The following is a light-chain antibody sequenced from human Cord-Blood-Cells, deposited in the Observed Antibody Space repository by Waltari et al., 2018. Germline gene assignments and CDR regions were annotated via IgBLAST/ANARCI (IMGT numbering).Light chain of an antibody. CDR1: QSLLHSNGYNY. CDR2: LGS. Sequence: DIVMTQSPLSLPVTPGEPASISCRSSQSLLHSNGYNYLDWYLQKPGQSPQLLIYLGSNRASGVPDRFSGSGSGTDFTLKISRVEAEDVGVYYCQQRSNWPITFGQGTRLEIK. V-gene: IGKV2-28*01. J-gene: IGKJ5*01. CDR3: QQRSNWPIT.